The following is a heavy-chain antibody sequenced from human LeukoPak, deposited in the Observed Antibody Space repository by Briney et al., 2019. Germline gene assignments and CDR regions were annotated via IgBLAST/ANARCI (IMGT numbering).Heavy chain of an antibody. D-gene: IGHD3-22*01. V-gene: IGHV4-34*01. Sequence: SETLSLTCAVYGGSFSGYYWSWIRQPPGKGLEWIGEINHSGSTNYNPSLKSRVTISVDTSKNQFSLKLSSVTAADTAVYYCARGRRITIIVVVITRRFDYWGQGTLVTVSS. CDR3: ARGRRITIIVVVITRRFDY. CDR2: INHSGST. CDR1: GGSFSGYY. J-gene: IGHJ4*02.